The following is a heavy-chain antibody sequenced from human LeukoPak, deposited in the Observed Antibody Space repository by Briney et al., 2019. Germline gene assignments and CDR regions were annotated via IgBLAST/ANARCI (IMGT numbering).Heavy chain of an antibody. CDR3: ASPNYRHRGAEYFQH. D-gene: IGHD4/OR15-4a*01. CDR1: GFTFSSYA. Sequence: PGGSLRLSCAASGFTFSSYAMHWVRQAPGKGLEWVAVISYDGSNKYYADSVKGRFTISRDNSKNTLYLQMNSLRAEDTAVYYCASPNYRHRGAEYFQHWGQGTLVTVSS. CDR2: ISYDGSNK. V-gene: IGHV3-30*04. J-gene: IGHJ1*01.